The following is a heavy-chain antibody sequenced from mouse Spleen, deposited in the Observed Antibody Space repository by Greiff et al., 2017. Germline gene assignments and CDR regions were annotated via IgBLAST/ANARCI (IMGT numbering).Heavy chain of an antibody. V-gene: IGHV1-20*01. Sequence: EVHLVESGPELVKPGDSVKISCKASGYSFTGYFMNWVMQSHGKSLEWIGRINPYNGDTFYNQKFKGKATLTVDKSSSTAHMELRSLTSEDSAVYYCARDYGSSSLAMDYWGQGTSVTVSS. J-gene: IGHJ4*01. CDR2: INPYNGDT. D-gene: IGHD1-1*01. CDR3: ARDYGSSSLAMDY. CDR1: GYSFTGYF.